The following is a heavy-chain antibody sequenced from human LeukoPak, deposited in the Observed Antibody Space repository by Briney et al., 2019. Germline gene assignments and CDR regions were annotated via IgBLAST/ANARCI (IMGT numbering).Heavy chain of an antibody. CDR3: VKVAYSSSPSDY. V-gene: IGHV3-30*18. CDR2: ISYDGSNK. J-gene: IGHJ4*02. Sequence: GGSLRLSCAASGFTFSSYGMHWVRQAPGKGLEWVAVISYDGSNKYYADSVKGRFAISRDNSKNTLYLQMNSLRAEDTAVYYCVKVAYSSSPSDYWGQGTLVTVSS. CDR1: GFTFSSYG. D-gene: IGHD6-6*01.